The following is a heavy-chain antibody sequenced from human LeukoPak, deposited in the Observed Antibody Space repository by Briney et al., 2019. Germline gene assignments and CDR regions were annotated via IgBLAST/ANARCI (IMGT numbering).Heavy chain of an antibody. CDR3: FEF. CDR1: GYTFTGYY. J-gene: IGHJ4*02. D-gene: IGHD2-21*01. Sequence: ASVKVSCKPSGYTFTGYYLHWVRQAPGQALEWMGWINPNTGATVYAQNFQGRVTMSRDTSISTAYYCARDRVGSGWPRPFYFEFWGRGTLVTVSS. CDR2: INPNTGAT. V-gene: IGHV1-2*02.